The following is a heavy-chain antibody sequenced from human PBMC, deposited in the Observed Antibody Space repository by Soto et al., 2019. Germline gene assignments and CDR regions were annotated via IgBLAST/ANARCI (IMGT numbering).Heavy chain of an antibody. Sequence: EVLLVESGGGLVKPGGSLRLSCAGSGFTFHNAWMNWVRQAPGKGLEWVGRVTSRTEGATSHYAAPVKDRFIISRDDSTDTLHLQMTRLRTEDTVVYYCSTLVLRGVIHFWGQGTLVTVSS. V-gene: IGHV3-15*01. CDR2: VTSRTEGATS. CDR1: GFTFHNAW. D-gene: IGHD3-10*01. J-gene: IGHJ4*02. CDR3: STLVLRGVIHF.